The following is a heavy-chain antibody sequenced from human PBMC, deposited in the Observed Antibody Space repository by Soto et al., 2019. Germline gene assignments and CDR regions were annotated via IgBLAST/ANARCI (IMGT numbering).Heavy chain of an antibody. CDR3: ATQQNYDFWSGYYTNYYGMDV. J-gene: IGHJ6*02. V-gene: IGHV1-24*01. CDR1: GYTLTELS. D-gene: IGHD3-3*01. Sequence: SVKVSCKVSGYTLTELSMHWVRQAPGKGLEWMGGFDPEDGETIYAQKFQGRVTMTEDTSTDTAYMELSSLRSEDTAVYYCATQQNYDFWSGYYTNYYGMDVWGQGTTVTVSS. CDR2: FDPEDGET.